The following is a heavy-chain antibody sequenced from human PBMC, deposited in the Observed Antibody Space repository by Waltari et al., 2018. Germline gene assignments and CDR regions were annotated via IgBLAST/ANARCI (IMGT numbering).Heavy chain of an antibody. CDR2: IYYSGST. J-gene: IGHJ6*02. CDR1: GGSISSYY. CDR3: ARDGYYGSGTEDYYYYGMDV. V-gene: IGHV4-59*01. D-gene: IGHD3-10*01. Sequence: QVQLQESGPGLVKPSETLSLTCTVSGGSISSYYWSWIRQPPGKGLEWIGYIYYSGSTNYNPSRKSRVTISVDTSKNQFSLKLSSVTAADTAVYYCARDGYYGSGTEDYYYYGMDVWGQGTTVTVSS.